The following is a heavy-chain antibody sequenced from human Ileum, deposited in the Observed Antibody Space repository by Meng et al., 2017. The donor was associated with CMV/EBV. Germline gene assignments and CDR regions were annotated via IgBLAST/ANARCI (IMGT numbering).Heavy chain of an antibody. Sequence: GESLKISCAASGFTFSSYGMHWVRQAPGKGLEWVAVIWYDGSNKYYADSVKGRFTISRDNSKNTLYLQMNSLRAEDTAVYYCAKDHFVSSSWFDYWGQGTLVTVSS. D-gene: IGHD6-13*01. CDR2: IWYDGSNK. CDR1: GFTFSSYG. V-gene: IGHV3-33*06. J-gene: IGHJ4*02. CDR3: AKDHFVSSSWFDY.